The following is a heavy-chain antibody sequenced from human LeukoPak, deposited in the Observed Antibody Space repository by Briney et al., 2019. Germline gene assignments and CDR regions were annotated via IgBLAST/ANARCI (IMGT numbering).Heavy chain of an antibody. V-gene: IGHV4-61*01. CDR1: VGSVSSSSYY. D-gene: IGHD6-13*01. CDR2: TYYSGST. Sequence: SETLSLTCTVSVGSVSSSSYYWSWIRQPPGKGLEWIGYTYYSGSTNYNPSLESRVTISVDTSKNQFSLKLSSVTAADTAVYYCARDSYDAAAGYWGQGTLVTVSS. J-gene: IGHJ4*02. CDR3: ARDSYDAAAGY.